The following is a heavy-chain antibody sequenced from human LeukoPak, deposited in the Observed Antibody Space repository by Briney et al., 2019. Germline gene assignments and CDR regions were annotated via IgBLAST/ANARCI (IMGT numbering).Heavy chain of an antibody. CDR1: RGSLSSYY. CDR2: IYYSGST. D-gene: IGHD2-15*01. CDR3: ARSPPTYCSGGSCYYYGMDV. V-gene: IGHV4-59*08. J-gene: IGHJ6*02. Sequence: SETLSLTCTVSRGSLSSYYWSSIRPPPGKGLEWIGYIYYSGSTNYNPYLKSRVNISVDTSKNQFSLKLSSVTAGDTAVYYCARSPPTYCSGGSCYYYGMDVWGQGTTVTVSS.